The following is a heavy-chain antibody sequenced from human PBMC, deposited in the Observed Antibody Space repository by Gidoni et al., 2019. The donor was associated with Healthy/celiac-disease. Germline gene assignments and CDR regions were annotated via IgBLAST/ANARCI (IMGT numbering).Heavy chain of an antibody. Sequence: QVQLVESGGAVVQPGRSLRLSCAASGFTFSSYAMHWVRQAPGKGLEWVAVISYDGSNKYYAGSVKGRFTISRDNSKNTLYLQMNSLRAEDTAVYYCARAPIQLWMGAFDIWGQGTMVTVSS. CDR3: ARAPIQLWMGAFDI. CDR1: GFTFSSYA. D-gene: IGHD5-18*01. V-gene: IGHV3-30-3*01. CDR2: ISYDGSNK. J-gene: IGHJ3*02.